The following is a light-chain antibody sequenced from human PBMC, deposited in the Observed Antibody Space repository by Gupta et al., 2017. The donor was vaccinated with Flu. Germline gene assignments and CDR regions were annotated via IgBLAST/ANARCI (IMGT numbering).Light chain of an antibody. CDR1: SPNIGSNY. Sequence: QSVPTQPPSSSGTPGQRLTISCSGSSPNIGSNYVYWYQQLPGPAPKLLIYRNNQRPSAVPDRFSGSKSGTSASLAISGLRSEDEADYYCAAWDDSLSGRGVFGGGTKLTVL. CDR3: AAWDDSLSGRGV. J-gene: IGLJ2*01. V-gene: IGLV1-47*01. CDR2: RNN.